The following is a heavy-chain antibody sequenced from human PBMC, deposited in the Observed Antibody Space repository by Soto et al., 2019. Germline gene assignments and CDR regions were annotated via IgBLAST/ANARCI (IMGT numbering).Heavy chain of an antibody. D-gene: IGHD3-3*01. CDR3: AKAPYATLEGSSTCKYYYCMDV. CDR2: ISWNSGSI. V-gene: IGHV3-9*01. J-gene: IGHJ6*03. Sequence: PGGSLRLSCAASGFTFDDYAMHWVRQAPGKGLEWVSGISWNSGSIGYAASVRGRFSISRDNAKNSLYLQMNSLRAEDTALYYCAKAPYATLEGSSTCKYYYCMDVWGKESTVTVSS. CDR1: GFTFDDYA.